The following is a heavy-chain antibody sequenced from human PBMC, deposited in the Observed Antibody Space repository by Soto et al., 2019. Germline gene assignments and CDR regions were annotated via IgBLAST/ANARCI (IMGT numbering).Heavy chain of an antibody. D-gene: IGHD5-18*01. CDR3: VKDGGGVRYNYNIRGDS. V-gene: IGHV3-30*18. CDR1: GIDLENYG. J-gene: IGHJ4*02. CDR2: ISSDGTTK. Sequence: QVQLVESGGGVVHPGRSLRLSCVASGIDLENYGIHWVRQAPGEGLEWVAVISSDGTTKSYIDSVRGRFTISRDKSRSKVFLQMNSLRREDTAMYYCVKDGGGVRYNYNIRGDSWGQGTQVTVSS.